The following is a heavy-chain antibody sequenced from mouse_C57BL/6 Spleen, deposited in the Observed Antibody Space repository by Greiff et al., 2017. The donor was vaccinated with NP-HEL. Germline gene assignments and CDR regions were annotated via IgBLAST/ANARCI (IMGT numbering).Heavy chain of an antibody. CDR3: TRNDGYYEAWFAY. CDR1: GFTFSDAW. CDR2: IRNKANNHAT. V-gene: IGHV6-6*01. D-gene: IGHD2-3*01. J-gene: IGHJ3*01. Sequence: EVKLVESGGGLVQPGGSMKLSCAASGFTFSDAWMDWVRQSPEKGLEWVAEIRNKANNHATYYAESVKGRFTISRDDSKSSVYLQMNSLRAEDTGIYYCTRNDGYYEAWFAYWGQGTLVTVSA.